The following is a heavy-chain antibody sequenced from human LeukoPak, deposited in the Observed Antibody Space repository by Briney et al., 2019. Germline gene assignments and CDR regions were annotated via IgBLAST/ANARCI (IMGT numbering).Heavy chain of an antibody. J-gene: IGHJ5*02. Sequence: ASVKVSCKASGYTFTSYYMHWVRQAPGQGLEWMGIINPSGGSTSYAQKFQGRVTMTRDTSTSTVYMELSSLRSEDTAVYYCARGHVEYSSYFGGYNWFDPWGQGTLVTVSS. CDR1: GYTFTSYY. V-gene: IGHV1-46*03. CDR3: ARGHVEYSSYFGGYNWFDP. D-gene: IGHD6-6*01. CDR2: INPSGGST.